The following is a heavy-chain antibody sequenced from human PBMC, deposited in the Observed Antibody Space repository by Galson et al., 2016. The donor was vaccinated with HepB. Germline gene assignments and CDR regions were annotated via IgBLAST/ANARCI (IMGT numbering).Heavy chain of an antibody. D-gene: IGHD3-22*01. J-gene: IGHJ3*02. V-gene: IGHV3-9*01. CDR3: AKDSGVYYYDSSGYRLNAFDI. Sequence: SLRLSCAASGFTLDHYAMHWVRQAPGKGLEWVSGISWNSGSIGYADSVKGRFTISRDNAKNSLYLQMNSLRAGDTALFYCAKDSGVYYYDSSGYRLNAFDIWGQGTMVTVSS. CDR2: ISWNSGSI. CDR1: GFTLDHYA.